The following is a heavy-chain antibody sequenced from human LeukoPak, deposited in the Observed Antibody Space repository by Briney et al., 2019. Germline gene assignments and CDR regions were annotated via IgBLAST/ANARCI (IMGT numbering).Heavy chain of an antibody. D-gene: IGHD3-10*01. V-gene: IGHV3-23*01. CDR1: GSTFSSYA. J-gene: IGHJ6*03. Sequence: GGSLRLSCAASGSTFSSYAMGWVRQAPGKGLEWVSAISNSGGSTYYADSVKGRFTISRDNSKNTLYLQMNSLRAEDAAVYYCAKEEITMVREVIGVVLGYYYYYMDVWGKGTTVTISS. CDR2: ISNSGGST. CDR3: AKEEITMVREVIGVVLGYYYYYMDV.